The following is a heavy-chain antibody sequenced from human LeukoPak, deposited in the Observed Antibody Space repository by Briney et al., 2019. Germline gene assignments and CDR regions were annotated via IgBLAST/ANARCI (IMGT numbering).Heavy chain of an antibody. J-gene: IGHJ4*02. V-gene: IGHV3-23*01. CDR1: GFTFSSYA. CDR2: ISGSGGST. Sequence: GGSLRLSCAASGFTFSSYAMSWVRQAPGKGLEWVSAISGSGGSTYYADSVKGRFTISRDNSKNSLYLQLNSLRAEDTAVYYCARDLGYSYEEFDYWGQGTLVTVSS. CDR3: ARDLGYSYEEFDY. D-gene: IGHD5-18*01.